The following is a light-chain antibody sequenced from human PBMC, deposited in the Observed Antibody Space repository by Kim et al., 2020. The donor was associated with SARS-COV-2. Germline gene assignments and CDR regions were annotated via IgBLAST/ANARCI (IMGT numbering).Light chain of an antibody. CDR1: DLSSYY. J-gene: IGLJ7*01. CDR3: STPDSGINHVV. Sequence: LGQTVTSTGQGGDLSSYYASWYQQKHRHDPLLVIYEKNNRRSGSPHHFSGATTANTASLTITAGQAEDEADYYCSTPDSGINHVVFGRGTQLTVL. V-gene: IGLV3-19*01. CDR2: EKN.